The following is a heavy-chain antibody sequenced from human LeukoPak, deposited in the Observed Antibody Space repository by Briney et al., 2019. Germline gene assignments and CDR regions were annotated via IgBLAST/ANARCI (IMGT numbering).Heavy chain of an antibody. V-gene: IGHV3-23*01. CDR2: ISGSGGST. CDR1: GGSFSGYY. J-gene: IGHJ4*02. D-gene: IGHD4-17*01. CDR3: AKDQDYGDLEPFDY. Sequence: ETLSLTCVVFGGSFSGYYWSWVRQAPGKGLEWVSAISGSGGSTYYADSVKGRFTISRDNSKNTLYLQMNSLRAEDTAVYYCAKDQDYGDLEPFDYWGQGTLVTVSS.